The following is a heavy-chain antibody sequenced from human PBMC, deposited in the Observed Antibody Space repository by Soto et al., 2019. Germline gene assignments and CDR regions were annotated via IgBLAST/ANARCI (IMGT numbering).Heavy chain of an antibody. D-gene: IGHD4-17*01. Sequence: QVQLVESGGGVVQPGRSLRLSCAASGITFSNYAMHWVPQAPGKGLEWMAIISYDGNNKYYAHSVKGRFTISRDSSKNTLYLQMNSLRAEDTAVYYCAKESELYGDYAWYFDLWGRGTLVTVSA. CDR2: ISYDGNNK. J-gene: IGHJ2*01. CDR1: GITFSNYA. V-gene: IGHV3-30-3*01. CDR3: AKESELYGDYAWYFDL.